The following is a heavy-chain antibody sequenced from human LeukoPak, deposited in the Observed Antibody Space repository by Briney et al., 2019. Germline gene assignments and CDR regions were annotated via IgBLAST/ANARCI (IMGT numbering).Heavy chain of an antibody. CDR2: VHYSGST. D-gene: IGHD6-13*01. J-gene: IGHJ5*02. CDR3: ARRESYSSSWLRAGNWFDP. CDR1: DGSITNND. V-gene: IGHV4-59*01. Sequence: PSETLSLTCTVSDGSITNNDWSWVRQTPGKGLEFIGYVHYSGSTNYNPSLKSRVTISVDTSKNQFSLKLSSVTAADTAVYYCARRESYSSSWLRAGNWFDPWGQGTLVTVSS.